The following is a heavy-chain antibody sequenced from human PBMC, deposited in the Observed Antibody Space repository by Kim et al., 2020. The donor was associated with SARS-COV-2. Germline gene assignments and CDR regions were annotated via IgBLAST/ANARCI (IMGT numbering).Heavy chain of an antibody. CDR2: VNPNRGNT. CDR3: ARGPGCISTSCPYYFDY. Sequence: ASVKVSCKASGYTFTSYDINWVRQATGQGLEWMGWVNPNRGNTGYAQKFQGRVTMTRNTSISTAYMERSSLRSEDTAVYYCARGPGCISTSCPYYFDYWGQGTLVTVSS. D-gene: IGHD2-2*01. J-gene: IGHJ4*02. V-gene: IGHV1-8*01. CDR1: GYTFTSYD.